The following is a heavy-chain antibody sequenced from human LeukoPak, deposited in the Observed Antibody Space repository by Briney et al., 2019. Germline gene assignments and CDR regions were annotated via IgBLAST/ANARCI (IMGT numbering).Heavy chain of an antibody. CDR2: INAGNTNT. CDR1: GYTFTSNA. D-gene: IGHD5-12*01. CDR3: ARDASGYVVGDH. Sequence: ASVKVSCKASGYTFTSNAMHWVRQAPGQRLEWMGWINAGNTNTKYSQKFQGRITITRDISASTDYMELSSLRSEDTAVYCCARDASGYVVGDHWGQGTLVTVSS. V-gene: IGHV1-3*01. J-gene: IGHJ4*02.